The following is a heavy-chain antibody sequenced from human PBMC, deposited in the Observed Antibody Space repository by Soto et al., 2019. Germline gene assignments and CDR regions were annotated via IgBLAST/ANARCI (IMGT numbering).Heavy chain of an antibody. J-gene: IGHJ6*02. CDR1: GFTVSSNY. D-gene: IGHD3-22*01. V-gene: IGHV3-53*01. CDR2: IYSGGST. Sequence: GGSLRLSCADSGFTVSSNYMSWVRQAPGKGLEWVSVIYSGGSTYYADSVKGRFTISRDNSKNTLYLQMNSLRAEDTAVYYCARDSYYDSSGYPYYYGMDVWGQGTTVTVSS. CDR3: ARDSYYDSSGYPYYYGMDV.